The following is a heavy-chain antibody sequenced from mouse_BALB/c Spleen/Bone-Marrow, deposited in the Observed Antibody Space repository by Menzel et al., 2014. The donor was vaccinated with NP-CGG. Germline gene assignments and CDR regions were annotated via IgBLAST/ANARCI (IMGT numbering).Heavy chain of an antibody. CDR1: GFTFSSLG. Sequence: EVKVVDSGGGLVQPGGSRKLSCAASGFTFSSLGMHWVRQAPEKGLEWVAYISSGSTAIFYADTVKGRFTISRDNPKNTLFLQMTSLRSEDTAMYYCTRGGNWDDFDVWGAGTTVTVSS. CDR2: ISSGSTAI. J-gene: IGHJ1*01. V-gene: IGHV5-17*02. CDR3: TRGGNWDDFDV. D-gene: IGHD4-1*01.